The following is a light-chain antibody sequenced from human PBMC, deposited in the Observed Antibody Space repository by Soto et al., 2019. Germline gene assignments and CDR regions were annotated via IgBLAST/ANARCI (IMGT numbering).Light chain of an antibody. J-gene: IGKJ2*01. Sequence: EVVMTQSPATLSVSLGERAILSCRASQSVGTNLAWYQQKPGQAPRLLIYDTSTRATGIPDRFSGSGSGTDFTLTISSLQPDDSATYYCQRYDYFTTFGQGTKLEIK. CDR3: QRYDYFTT. CDR2: DTS. V-gene: IGKV3-15*01. CDR1: QSVGTN.